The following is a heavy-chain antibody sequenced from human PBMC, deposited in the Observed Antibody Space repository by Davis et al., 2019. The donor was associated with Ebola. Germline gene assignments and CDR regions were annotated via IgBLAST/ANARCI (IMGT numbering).Heavy chain of an antibody. CDR3: ARDSIPITMIVVVTDYYYYGMDV. Sequence: PGGSLRLSCAASGFTFSSYSMNWVRQAPGKGLEWVSYISSSSSTIYYADSVKGRFTISRDNAKNSLYLQMNSLRDEDTAVYYCARDSIPITMIVVVTDYYYYGMDVWGKGTTVTVSS. V-gene: IGHV3-48*02. J-gene: IGHJ6*04. CDR2: ISSSSSTI. CDR1: GFTFSSYS. D-gene: IGHD3-22*01.